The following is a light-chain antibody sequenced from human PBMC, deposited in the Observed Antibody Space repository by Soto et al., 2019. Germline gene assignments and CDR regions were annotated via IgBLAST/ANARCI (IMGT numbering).Light chain of an antibody. Sequence: EIGLTQSPGTLSLSPGERATLSCRASQSVSSSYLAWYQQKPGQAPRLLIYGASSRATGIPDRFSGSESGTDFTLTTSRLEPEDFAVYYCQPYGSSPLVTFGQGTKLEIK. CDR3: QPYGSSPLVT. J-gene: IGKJ2*01. CDR1: QSVSSSY. V-gene: IGKV3-20*01. CDR2: GAS.